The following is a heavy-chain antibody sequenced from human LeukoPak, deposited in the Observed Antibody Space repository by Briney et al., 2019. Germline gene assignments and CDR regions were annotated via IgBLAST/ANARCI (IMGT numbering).Heavy chain of an antibody. D-gene: IGHD3-10*01. J-gene: IGHJ5*02. CDR2: IHYSGNT. Sequence: PSETLSLTCTVAGGSISSSSFYWRWIRQPPGKALEWIASIHYSGNTYYNPSLRSRVTASVDTSKNQISLKLNSVIAADTAVYFCARGYGSGNNWFDPWGQGTLVTVSS. CDR3: ARGYGSGNNWFDP. CDR1: GGSISSSSFY. V-gene: IGHV4-39*01.